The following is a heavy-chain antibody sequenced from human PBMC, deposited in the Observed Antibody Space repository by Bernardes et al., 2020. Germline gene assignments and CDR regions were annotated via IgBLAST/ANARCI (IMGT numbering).Heavy chain of an antibody. Sequence: GGSLRLSCAASGFTFSSYEMNWVRQAPGKGLEWVSYISSSGFTIFYADSVKGRFTISRDNARNSLYLQMNSLTAEDTAVYYCARSKSGSYSIWFDPWGQGTPVTVSS. J-gene: IGHJ5*02. CDR3: ARSKSGSYSIWFDP. V-gene: IGHV3-48*03. CDR1: GFTFSSYE. CDR2: ISSSGFTI. D-gene: IGHD1-26*01.